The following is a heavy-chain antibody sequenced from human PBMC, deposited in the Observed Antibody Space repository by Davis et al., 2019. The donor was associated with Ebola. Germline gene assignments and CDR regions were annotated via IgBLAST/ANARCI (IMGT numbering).Heavy chain of an antibody. J-gene: IGHJ4*02. D-gene: IGHD3-22*01. Sequence: GGSLRLSCAASGFTFSSYSMNWVRQAPGKGLEWVSYISSSSRTIYYADSVKGRFIISRDKAETSVYLQMNSLRDEDTAVYYCARDDYDGSGTYWGQGITVTVSS. V-gene: IGHV3-48*02. CDR1: GFTFSSYS. CDR2: ISSSSRTI. CDR3: ARDDYDGSGTY.